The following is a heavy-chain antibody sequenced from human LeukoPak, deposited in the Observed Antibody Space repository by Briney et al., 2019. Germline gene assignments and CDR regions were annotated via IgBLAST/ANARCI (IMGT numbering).Heavy chain of an antibody. J-gene: IGHJ4*02. V-gene: IGHV3-23*01. CDR3: AKLPGIAAAAPFDY. Sequence: GGSLRLSYAACGFIFSLNWMSWVRQAPGKGLEWVSAISGSGGSTYYADSVKRRFTISRDNSKNTLYLQMNSLRAEDTAVYYCAKLPGIAAAAPFDYWGQGTLVTVSS. CDR1: GFIFSLNW. D-gene: IGHD6-13*01. CDR2: ISGSGGST.